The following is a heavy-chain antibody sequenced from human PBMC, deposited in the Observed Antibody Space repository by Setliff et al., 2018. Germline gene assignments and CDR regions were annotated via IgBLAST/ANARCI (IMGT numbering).Heavy chain of an antibody. V-gene: IGHV3-23*01. Sequence: LRLSCAASGFSFSKFAMSWVRQSPGKGLEWVSGISGSGTSTNFADSVKGRFTISRDNFKNTLYLQMNSLRAEDTGVYYCARDGGTGMVKTYYYGLDVWGQGTTVTVSS. CDR3: ARDGGTGMVKTYYYGLDV. J-gene: IGHJ6*02. CDR1: GFSFSKFA. D-gene: IGHD5-18*01. CDR2: ISGSGTST.